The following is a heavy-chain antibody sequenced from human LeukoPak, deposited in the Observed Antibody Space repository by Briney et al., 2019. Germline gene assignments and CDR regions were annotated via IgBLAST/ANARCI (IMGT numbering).Heavy chain of an antibody. Sequence: GGSLRLSCAASGFTVSSNYMSWVRRAPGKGLEWVSVIYSGGSTYYADSVKGRFTISRDNSKNTLYLQMNSLRAEDTAVYYCARETDYGDYEAFDPWGQGTLVTVSS. CDR1: GFTVSSNY. J-gene: IGHJ5*02. CDR2: IYSGGST. CDR3: ARETDYGDYEAFDP. V-gene: IGHV3-53*01. D-gene: IGHD4-17*01.